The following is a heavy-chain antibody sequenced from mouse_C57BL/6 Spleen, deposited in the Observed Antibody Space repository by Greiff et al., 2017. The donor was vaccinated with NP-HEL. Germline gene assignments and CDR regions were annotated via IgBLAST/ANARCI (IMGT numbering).Heavy chain of an antibody. V-gene: IGHV5-4*01. Sequence: EVQVVESGGGLVKPGGSLKLSCAASGFTFSSYAMSWVRQTPEKRLEWVATIRDGGSYTYYPDNVKGRFTISRDHAQNNLYLQMSHLESEGTAMHCCARDHGNYDPCAYWGQGTLVTVSA. CDR3: ARDHGNYDPCAY. J-gene: IGHJ3*01. D-gene: IGHD2-4*01. CDR2: IRDGGSYT. CDR1: GFTFSSYA.